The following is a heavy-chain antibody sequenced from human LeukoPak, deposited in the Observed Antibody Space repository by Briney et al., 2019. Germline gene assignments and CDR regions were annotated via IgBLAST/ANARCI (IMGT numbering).Heavy chain of an antibody. V-gene: IGHV3-48*01. Sequence: GGSLRLSCAASGFSFSIYSMNWVRQAPGKGLEWVSYISRSSSTIYYADSVKGRFTISRDNAKNSLYLQMNSLRAEDTAVYYCAREPWFGELSGAFDIWGQGTMVTVSS. D-gene: IGHD3-10*01. CDR1: GFSFSIYS. CDR2: ISRSSSTI. J-gene: IGHJ3*02. CDR3: AREPWFGELSGAFDI.